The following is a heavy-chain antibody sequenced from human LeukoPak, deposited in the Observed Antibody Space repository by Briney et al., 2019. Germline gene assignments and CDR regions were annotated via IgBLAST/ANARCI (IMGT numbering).Heavy chain of an antibody. V-gene: IGHV4-59*01. Sequence: SETLSPTCTVSGGSISNYYWSWIRQPPGKGLEWIGYIYYTGSTSYNPSLKSRVTISIDTSKNQFSLKLSSVTAADTAVYYCARDGGGIAAAGPDYWGQGTLVTVSS. CDR3: ARDGGGIAAAGPDY. CDR1: GGSISNYY. CDR2: IYYTGST. D-gene: IGHD6-13*01. J-gene: IGHJ4*02.